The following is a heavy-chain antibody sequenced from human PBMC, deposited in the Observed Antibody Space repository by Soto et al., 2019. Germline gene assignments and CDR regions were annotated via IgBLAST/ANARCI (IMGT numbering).Heavy chain of an antibody. J-gene: IGHJ6*02. V-gene: IGHV3-30*18. CDR2: ISYDGGNK. Sequence: PGGSLRLSCAASGFTFSSYGMHWVRQAPGKGLEWVALISYDGGNKYYADSVKGRFTISRDNPKNTVYLQMSSLRTEDTALYYCAKVLGYCSSSSCSRDYYYYYGMDVWGQGTTVTVSS. CDR3: AKVLGYCSSSSCSRDYYYYYGMDV. D-gene: IGHD2-2*01. CDR1: GFTFSSYG.